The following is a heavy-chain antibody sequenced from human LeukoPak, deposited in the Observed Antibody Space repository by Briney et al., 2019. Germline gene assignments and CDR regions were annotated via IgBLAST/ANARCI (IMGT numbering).Heavy chain of an antibody. CDR3: ARGGYYGSGNDFRFDP. Sequence: PSETLSLTCTVSGYSISSGYYWGWIRQPPGKGLEWIGSIYHSGSTYYNPSLKSRVPISVDTSKNQFSLKLSSVTAADTAVYYCARGGYYGSGNDFRFDPWGQGTLVTVSS. CDR2: IYHSGST. D-gene: IGHD3-10*01. V-gene: IGHV4-38-2*02. CDR1: GYSISSGYY. J-gene: IGHJ5*02.